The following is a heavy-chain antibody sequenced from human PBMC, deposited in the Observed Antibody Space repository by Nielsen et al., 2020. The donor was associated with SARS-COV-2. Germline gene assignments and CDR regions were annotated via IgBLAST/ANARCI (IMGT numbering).Heavy chain of an antibody. CDR3: ARVLRSPLTGYYYYGMDV. CDR2: INSDGSST. D-gene: IGHD1-20*01. J-gene: IGHJ6*02. Sequence: GESLKISCAASGFTFSSYWMHWVRQAPGKGLVWVSRINSDGSSTSYADSAKGRFTISRDNAKNTLYLQMNSLRAEDTAVYYCARVLRSPLTGYYYYGMDVWGQGTTVTVSS. V-gene: IGHV3-74*01. CDR1: GFTFSSYW.